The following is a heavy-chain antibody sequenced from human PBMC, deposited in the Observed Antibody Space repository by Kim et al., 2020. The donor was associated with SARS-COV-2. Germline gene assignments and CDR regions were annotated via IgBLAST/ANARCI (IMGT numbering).Heavy chain of an antibody. Sequence: KSRVTISVDTSKNQFSLKLSSVTAADTAVYYCARATYDYVWGSYRYFYFDYWGQGTLVTVSS. J-gene: IGHJ4*02. V-gene: IGHV4-30-2*04. D-gene: IGHD3-16*02. CDR3: ARATYDYVWGSYRYFYFDY.